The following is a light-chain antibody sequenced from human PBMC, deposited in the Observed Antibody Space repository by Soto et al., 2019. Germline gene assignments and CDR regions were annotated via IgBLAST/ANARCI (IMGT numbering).Light chain of an antibody. Sequence: AIQMTQSPSSLSASVGDRVTIACRASQGIRNELGWYQQKPGEAPKVLIYGASSLQSGVPSRFSGSGSGTDFTLTISSLQPEDFATCFCLQDYSYPRTFGQGTKVDIK. J-gene: IGKJ1*01. CDR2: GAS. V-gene: IGKV1-6*01. CDR1: QGIRNE. CDR3: LQDYSYPRT.